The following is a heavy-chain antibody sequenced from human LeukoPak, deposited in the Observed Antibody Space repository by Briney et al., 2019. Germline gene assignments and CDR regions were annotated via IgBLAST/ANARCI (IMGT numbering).Heavy chain of an antibody. V-gene: IGHV3-9*01. CDR1: GFTFDDYA. CDR2: ISWNSGSI. D-gene: IGHD6-19*01. Sequence: SGGSLRLSCAAPGFTFDDYAMHWVRQAPGKGLEWVSGISWNSGSIGYADSVKGRFTISRDNAKNSLYLQMNSLRAEDTALYYCAPHGVAGTDYWGQGTLVTVSS. CDR3: APHGVAGTDY. J-gene: IGHJ4*02.